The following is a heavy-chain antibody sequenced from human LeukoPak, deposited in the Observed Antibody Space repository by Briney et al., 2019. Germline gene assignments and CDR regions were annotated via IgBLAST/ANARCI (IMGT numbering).Heavy chain of an antibody. V-gene: IGHV3-66*01. D-gene: IGHD5-18*01. Sequence: PGGSLRLSCAASGLTVGSYYMTGVRRAPGKGLEGVSIFYTAAGSHYADSVKGRFTISRDNSKNTIYLQMNNLRAEDTAVYYCARGQSFGSFYYYYYMDVWGKGTTVTISS. CDR3: ARGQSFGSFYYYYYMDV. J-gene: IGHJ6*03. CDR1: GLTVGSYY. CDR2: FYTAAGS.